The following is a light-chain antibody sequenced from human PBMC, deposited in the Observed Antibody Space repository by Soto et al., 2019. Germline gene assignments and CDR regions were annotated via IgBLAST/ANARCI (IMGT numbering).Light chain of an antibody. V-gene: IGKV1-17*01. J-gene: IGKJ1*01. CDR3: LQHYTYLWT. CDR1: QDIGNN. CDR2: AAS. Sequence: DIQMTQSPSSLSASVGDRVTITFRASQDIGNNLGCYQQKPGNAPRRLIYAASSLQSGVPSRFSGSGSGTEFTLTISSLQPEDFATYYCLQHYTYLWTFGQGTRWIS.